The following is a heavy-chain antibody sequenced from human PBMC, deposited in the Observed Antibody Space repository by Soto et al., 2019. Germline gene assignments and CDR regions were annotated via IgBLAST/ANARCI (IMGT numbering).Heavy chain of an antibody. J-gene: IGHJ4*02. Sequence: QVQLQESGPGLVKPSGTLSLTCAVSGGSISSSNWWSWVRQPPGKGLEWIGEIYHSGSTNYNPSLKRRITISVDETKNQYSLKLSSVTAVDTAVYCCARKRLVRYDYWGQGTLVTVSS. CDR1: GGSISSSNW. D-gene: IGHD6-19*01. CDR2: IYHSGST. CDR3: ARKRLVRYDY. V-gene: IGHV4-4*01.